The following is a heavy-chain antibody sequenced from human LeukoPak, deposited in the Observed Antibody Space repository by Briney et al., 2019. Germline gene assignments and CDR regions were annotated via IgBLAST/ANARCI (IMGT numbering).Heavy chain of an antibody. CDR1: GGSISSRGYY. CDR3: ARALNSYGFHF. CDR2: IYYSGST. V-gene: IGHV4-39*01. J-gene: IGHJ4*02. Sequence: PSETLSLTCTVSGGSISSRGYYWSWIRRPPGKGLEWIGSIYYSGSTYYNPSLKSRVTISVDTSKNQFSLNLRSVTAADTAVYYCARALNSYGFHFWGQGTLVTVSS. D-gene: IGHD5-18*01.